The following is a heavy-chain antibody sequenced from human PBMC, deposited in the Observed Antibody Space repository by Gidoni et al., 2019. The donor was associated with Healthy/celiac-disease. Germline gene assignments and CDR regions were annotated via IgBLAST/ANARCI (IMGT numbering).Heavy chain of an antibody. CDR1: GFTFDDYA. CDR3: AKDMRSPRLGAMIVVVTAAGMDV. D-gene: IGHD3-22*01. J-gene: IGHJ6*02. CDR2: ISGDGGST. Sequence: EVQLVESGGGVVQPGGSLRLSCAASGFTFDDYAMHWVRQAPGKGLEWVSLISGDGGSTYYADSVKGRFTISRDNSKNSLYLQMNSLRTEDTALYYCAKDMRSPRLGAMIVVVTAAGMDVWGQGTTVTVSS. V-gene: IGHV3-43*02.